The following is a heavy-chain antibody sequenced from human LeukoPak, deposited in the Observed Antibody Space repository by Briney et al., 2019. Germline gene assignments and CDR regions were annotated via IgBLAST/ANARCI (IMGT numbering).Heavy chain of an antibody. V-gene: IGHV3-21*01. J-gene: IGHJ4*02. D-gene: IGHD2-15*01. Sequence: GGSLRLSCAASGFTFISYSRNWVRQAPGKGLEWVSSISSSSYIYYADSVKGRFTISRDNPKNSLHLQRNSLRAEDTAVYYCARGSVDFDYWGQGTLVSVSS. CDR1: GFTFISYS. CDR2: ISSSSYI. CDR3: ARGSVDFDY.